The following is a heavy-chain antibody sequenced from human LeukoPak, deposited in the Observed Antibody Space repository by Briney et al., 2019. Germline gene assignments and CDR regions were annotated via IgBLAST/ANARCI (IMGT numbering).Heavy chain of an antibody. V-gene: IGHV1-2*06. D-gene: IGHD6-13*01. CDR1: GYTFTGYY. CDR2: INPNSGGT. Sequence: ASVKVSCKASGYTFTGYYMHWVRQAPGQGLEWMGRINPNSGGTNYAQKFQGRVTMTRDTSISTAYMELSRLRSDDTAVYYCVRGVIAAAGTFWFDPWGQGTLVTVSS. CDR3: VRGVIAAAGTFWFDP. J-gene: IGHJ5*02.